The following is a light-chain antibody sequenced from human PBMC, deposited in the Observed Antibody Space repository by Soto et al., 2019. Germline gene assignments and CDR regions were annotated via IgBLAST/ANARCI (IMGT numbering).Light chain of an antibody. CDR3: QQYYSYART. CDR2: KAS. J-gene: IGKJ1*01. V-gene: IGKV1-5*03. Sequence: MTQSPATLSGSVGDRVTITCRASQTISSWLAWYQQKPGKAPKLLIYKASTLKSGVPSRFRGGGSGTHFTLTISSLPPEDFATYYCQQYYSYARTFGQGTKVDIK. CDR1: QTISSW.